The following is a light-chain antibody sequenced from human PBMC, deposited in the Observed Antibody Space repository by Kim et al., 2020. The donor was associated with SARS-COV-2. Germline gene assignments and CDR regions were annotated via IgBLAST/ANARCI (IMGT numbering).Light chain of an antibody. CDR3: QQYNSYLWT. V-gene: IGKV1-5*03. Sequence: DIQMTQSPSSLSASVGDRVTITCRASQSVSTWLAWYQQKPGKAPNLLIYKASSLQSGVPSRFSGSGSGTEFTLTISSLQPDDFATYYCQQYNSYLWTFGQGTRWKSN. CDR2: KAS. CDR1: QSVSTW. J-gene: IGKJ1*01.